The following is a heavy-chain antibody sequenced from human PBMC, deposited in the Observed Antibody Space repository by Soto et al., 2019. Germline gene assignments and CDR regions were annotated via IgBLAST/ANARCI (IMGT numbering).Heavy chain of an antibody. D-gene: IGHD3-10*01. V-gene: IGHV4-61*01. J-gene: IGHJ5*02. CDR1: GGSVRTGSYH. CDR2: IPNNGSP. CDR3: ARIGWGGES. Sequence: QVQLQESGPGRVKPSETLSLTCSVSGGSVRTGSYHWSWIRQPPGKGLEWIGFIPNNGSPDYNPSMNSRVVVSIDRSKNQFSLKVNYVTAADTAVYYCARIGWGGESWGQGTLVTVSS.